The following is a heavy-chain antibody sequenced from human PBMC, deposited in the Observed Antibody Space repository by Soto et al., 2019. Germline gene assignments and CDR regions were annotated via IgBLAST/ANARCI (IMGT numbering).Heavy chain of an antibody. V-gene: IGHV3-7*03. CDR1: GLPFSSYW. D-gene: IGHD3-3*01. CDR2: IKHDGSEK. J-gene: IGHJ3*02. Sequence: GGSLRLSCAASGLPFSSYWMRWVRQAQGQGMEGVANIKHDGSEKYYVDSVKGRFTISRDNAKNSLYLQMNSLRAEDTAVYYCARDGRGFYDFWTRASNAFDIWGQGTMVTVSS. CDR3: ARDGRGFYDFWTRASNAFDI.